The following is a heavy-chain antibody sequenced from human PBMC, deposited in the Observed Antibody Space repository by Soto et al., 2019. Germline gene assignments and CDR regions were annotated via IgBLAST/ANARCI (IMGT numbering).Heavy chain of an antibody. CDR2: IYYSGST. V-gene: IGHV4-59*01. D-gene: IGHD2-21*02. J-gene: IGHJ2*01. CDR1: GGSISSYY. CDR3: ARLVTAIRLDWYFDL. Sequence: QVQLQESGPGLVKPSETLSLTCTVSGGSISSYYWSWIRQPPGKGLEWIGYIYYSGSTNYNPSLKSRVTISVDTSKNQFSLKLSSVTAADTAVYYCARLVTAIRLDWYFDLWGRGTLVTVSS.